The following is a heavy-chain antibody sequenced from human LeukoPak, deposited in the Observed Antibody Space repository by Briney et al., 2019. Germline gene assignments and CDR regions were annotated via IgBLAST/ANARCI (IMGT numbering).Heavy chain of an antibody. V-gene: IGHV4-39*07. J-gene: IGHJ3*02. CDR2: IYYSGTT. D-gene: IGHD2-21*02. CDR3: ASGYCGGACQLGGVDM. CDR1: GGSIPISTYY. Sequence: SETLSLTCTVSGGSIPISTYYWGWVRQPPGKGLEWIGSIYYSGTTKYNPSLKSRVTISVDTSGNQFSLKLSSVTAADTAVYYCASGYCGGACQLGGVDMWGQGTMVTVSS.